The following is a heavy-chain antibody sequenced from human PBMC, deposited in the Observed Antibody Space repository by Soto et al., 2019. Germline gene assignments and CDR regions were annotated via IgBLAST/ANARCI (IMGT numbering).Heavy chain of an antibody. CDR2: IKQDGSST. D-gene: IGHD1-26*01. J-gene: IGHJ4*02. V-gene: IGHV3-7*01. CDR3: VREDFGLGFDY. CDR1: GFTISDLC. Sequence: RSLRLSNAASGFTISDLCMSWIRQAPGKGLEWVANIKQDGSSTTYADSVKGRFTISRDNAKNTLYLQMNSLRAEDTAVYYCVREDFGLGFDYWGMGTLVTVSS.